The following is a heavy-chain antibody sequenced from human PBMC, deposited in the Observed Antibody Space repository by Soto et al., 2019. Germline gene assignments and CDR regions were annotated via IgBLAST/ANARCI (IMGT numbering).Heavy chain of an antibody. CDR2: IYYSGST. Sequence: SEILSLTCTVSGGSISSYYWSWIRQPPGKGLEWIGYIYYSGSTNYNPSLKSRVTISVDTSKNQFSLKLSSVTAADTAVYYCARLYYYYYMDVWGKGTTVTVSS. J-gene: IGHJ6*03. CDR3: ARLYYYYYMDV. V-gene: IGHV4-59*01. CDR1: GGSISSYY.